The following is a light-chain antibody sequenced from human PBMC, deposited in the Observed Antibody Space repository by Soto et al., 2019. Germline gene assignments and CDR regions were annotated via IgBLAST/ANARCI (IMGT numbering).Light chain of an antibody. Sequence: QSVLTQPASVSGSPGQSITISCTGTSSDVGGYNYVSWYQQHPGKAPKLMIYEVSNRPSGVSNRFSGSKSGNTAYLTISGLQAEDEADYYCSSYTSSSTLVVFGGGTTLTVL. J-gene: IGLJ2*01. CDR3: SSYTSSSTLVV. CDR1: SSDVGGYNY. CDR2: EVS. V-gene: IGLV2-14*01.